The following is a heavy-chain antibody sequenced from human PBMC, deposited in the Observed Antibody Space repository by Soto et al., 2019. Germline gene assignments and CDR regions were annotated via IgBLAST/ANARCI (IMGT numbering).Heavy chain of an antibody. CDR1: GGTFSSYA. V-gene: IGHV1-69*13. CDR3: ARDQTQSYDFWSGYPAYNWFDP. Sequence: ASVKVSCKASGGTFSSYAISWVRQAPGQGLEWMGGIIPIFGTANYAQKFQGRVTITADESTSTAYMELSSLRSEDTAVYYCARDQTQSYDFWSGYPAYNWFDPWGQGTLVTVSS. D-gene: IGHD3-3*01. J-gene: IGHJ5*02. CDR2: IIPIFGTA.